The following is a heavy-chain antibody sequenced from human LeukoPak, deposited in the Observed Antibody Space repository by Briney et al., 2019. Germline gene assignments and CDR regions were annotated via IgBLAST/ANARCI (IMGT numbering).Heavy chain of an antibody. J-gene: IGHJ6*02. V-gene: IGHV4-59*01. Sequence: PSETLSLTCTVSGGSISSYYWSWIRQPPGKGLEWIGYIYYSGSTNYNPSLKSRVTISVDTSKNQFSLKLSSVTAADTAVYYCARDRYYDTSGYYSPYYYGMDVWGQGTTVTVSS. D-gene: IGHD3-22*01. CDR1: GGSISSYY. CDR2: IYYSGST. CDR3: ARDRYYDTSGYYSPYYYGMDV.